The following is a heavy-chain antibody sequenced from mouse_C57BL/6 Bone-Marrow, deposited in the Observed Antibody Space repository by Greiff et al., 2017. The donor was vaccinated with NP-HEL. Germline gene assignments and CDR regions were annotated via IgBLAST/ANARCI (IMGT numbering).Heavy chain of an antibody. J-gene: IGHJ2*01. D-gene: IGHD4-1*01. V-gene: IGHV5-4*01. CDR1: GFTFSSYA. CDR3: AREAGTDYFDY. CDR2: ISDGGSYT. Sequence: EVNVVESGGGLVKPGGSLKLSCAASGFTFSSYAMSWVRQTPEKRLEWVATISDGGSYTYYPDNVKGRFTISRDNAKNNLYLQMSHLKSEDTAMYYCAREAGTDYFDYWGQGTTLTVSS.